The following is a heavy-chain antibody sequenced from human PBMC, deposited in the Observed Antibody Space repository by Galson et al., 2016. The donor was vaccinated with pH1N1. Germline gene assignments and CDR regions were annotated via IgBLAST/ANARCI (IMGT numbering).Heavy chain of an antibody. V-gene: IGHV1-18*01. CDR2: ISTYTSNA. Sequence: SVKVSCTASGYTFTTYCIDWVRQAPGQGLEWMGWISTYTSNAKYAQKFQGRLTLTTDPFTNIAYMDLGSLTSDDTATYFCASKRILECTGGSGYLDAWGQGTLVTVSS. J-gene: IGHJ4*02. CDR3: ASKRILECTGGSGYLDA. CDR1: GYTFTTYC. D-gene: IGHD1-26*01.